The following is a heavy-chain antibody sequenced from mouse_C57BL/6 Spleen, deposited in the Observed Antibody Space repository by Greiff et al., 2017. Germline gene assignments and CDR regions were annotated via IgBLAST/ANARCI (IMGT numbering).Heavy chain of an antibody. CDR1: GFTFSNYW. CDR3: TVRLGRAWFAC. V-gene: IGHV6-3*01. CDR2: IRLKSDNYAT. Sequence: EVKVEESGGGLVQPGGSMKLSCVASGFTFSNYWMNWVRQSPEKGLEWVAQIRLKSDNYATHYAESVKGGFTISRDDSKSSVYLQMNNLRAEDTGIYCWTVRLGRAWFACWGQGTLVTVSA. J-gene: IGHJ3*01. D-gene: IGHD3-2*02.